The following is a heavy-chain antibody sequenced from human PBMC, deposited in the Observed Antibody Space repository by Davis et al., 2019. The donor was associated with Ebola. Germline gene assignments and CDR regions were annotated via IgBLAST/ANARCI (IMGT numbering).Heavy chain of an antibody. J-gene: IGHJ5*02. CDR1: GGSINTYY. V-gene: IGHV4-59*01. Sequence: MPSETLSLTFTLSGGSINTYYWIWIRQPPGKGLEWMGYLYYTGATKYNPSLDSRVPISVDTSRKKFSLRLTSVTAADTAVYYCARGDHEYTSTSLWFDPGGQGTLVTVSS. CDR3: ARGDHEYTSTSLWFDP. D-gene: IGHD6-6*01. CDR2: LYYTGAT.